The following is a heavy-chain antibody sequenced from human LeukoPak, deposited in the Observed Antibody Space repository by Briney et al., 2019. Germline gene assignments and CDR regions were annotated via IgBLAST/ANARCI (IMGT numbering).Heavy chain of an antibody. CDR3: ARDIDYYDRSGYYYPRYYHMDV. J-gene: IGHJ6*03. Sequence: ASVKVSCKASAYSFNRYGVSWVRQAPGQGLEWMGWVNPRNGGTKFAQRFQGRVTMTRDTSISTAYMELSSLKSDDAAVYYCARDIDYYDRSGYYYPRYYHMDVWGQGTTVTISS. V-gene: IGHV1-2*02. D-gene: IGHD3-22*01. CDR2: VNPRNGGT. CDR1: AYSFNRYG.